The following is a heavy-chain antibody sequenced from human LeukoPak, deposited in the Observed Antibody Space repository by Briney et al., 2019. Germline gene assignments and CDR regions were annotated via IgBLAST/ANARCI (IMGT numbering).Heavy chain of an antibody. CDR3: ARVTTIFGFYYYGMDV. J-gene: IGHJ6*02. CDR2: ISYDGSNK. Sequence: GRSLRLSCAASGFTFSSYAMHWVRQAPGKGLEWVAVISYDGSNKCYADSVKGRFTISRDNSKNTLYLQMNSLRAEDTAVCYCARVTTIFGFYYYGMDVWGQGTTVTVSS. V-gene: IGHV3-30*04. D-gene: IGHD3-3*01. CDR1: GFTFSSYA.